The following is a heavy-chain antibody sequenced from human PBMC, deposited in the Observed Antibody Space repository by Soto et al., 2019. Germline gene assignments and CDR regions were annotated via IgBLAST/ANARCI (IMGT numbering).Heavy chain of an antibody. J-gene: IGHJ4*02. V-gene: IGHV3-48*03. CDR2: ISLSGSTI. CDR3: ARESFSASPNFFDY. Sequence: GGSLRLSCAASGFAFSNYEMNWVRQSPGKGLEWVSYISLSGSTIYYADSVKGRFTISRDDAKDSLYLEMDSLRADDTAVYYCARESFSASPNFFDYWGQGTLVTVSS. CDR1: GFAFSNYE. D-gene: IGHD1-26*01.